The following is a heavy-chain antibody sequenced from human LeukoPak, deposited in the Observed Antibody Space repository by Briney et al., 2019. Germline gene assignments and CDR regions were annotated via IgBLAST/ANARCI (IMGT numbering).Heavy chain of an antibody. Sequence: GGSLRLSCAASGFTSSSYAMHWVRQAPGKGLEWVAVISYDGSNKYYADSVKGRFTISRDNSKNTLYLQMNSLRAEDTAVYYCARLYGSGSYYDYWGQGTLVTVSS. CDR1: GFTSSSYA. CDR3: ARLYGSGSYYDY. J-gene: IGHJ4*02. D-gene: IGHD3-10*01. V-gene: IGHV3-30*04. CDR2: ISYDGSNK.